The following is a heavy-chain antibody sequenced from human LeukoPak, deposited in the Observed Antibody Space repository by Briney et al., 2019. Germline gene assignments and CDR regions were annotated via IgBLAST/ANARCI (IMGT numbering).Heavy chain of an antibody. Sequence: GGSLRLSCAASGFTVGSNYMTWVRQAPGKGLEWISVIYSGGSTNYADSVKGRFTTSRENSKNTLYLQMNSLRAEDTAVYYCARAIASSSWYRWFDPWGQGALVTVSS. V-gene: IGHV3-66*01. CDR1: GFTVGSNY. CDR2: IYSGGST. D-gene: IGHD6-13*01. CDR3: ARAIASSSWYRWFDP. J-gene: IGHJ5*02.